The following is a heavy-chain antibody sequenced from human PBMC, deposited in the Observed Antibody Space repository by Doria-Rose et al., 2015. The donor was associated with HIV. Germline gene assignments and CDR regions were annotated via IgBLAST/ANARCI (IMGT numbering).Heavy chain of an antibody. Sequence: GGRVQPGRSLRLSCRVFGFTFADSAINWVRQAPGKGLEWLGFIRSKAYGGTTEYAASLKDRFTISRDDSNTIAYLHMNSLKTEDTAVYFCTKSYNNFWSGSYYDYWGLGTLVTVSS. CDR1: GFTFADSA. V-gene: IGHV3-49*04. CDR3: TKSYNNFWSGSYYDY. D-gene: IGHD3-3*01. J-gene: IGHJ4*02. CDR2: IRSKAYGGTT.